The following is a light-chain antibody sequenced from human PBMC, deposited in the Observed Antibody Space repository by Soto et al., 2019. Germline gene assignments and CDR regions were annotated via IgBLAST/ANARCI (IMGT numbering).Light chain of an antibody. CDR2: GAS. Sequence: EIVLTQSPGTLSLSPGERATLSCRASQSVSNNYLAWYQQKPGQAPRLLIYGASSRATGIPDRFSGTGSGTDFTLTISRLAPEDFAVYYCQQYGSSYTFGQGTKLEI. CDR1: QSVSNNY. V-gene: IGKV3-20*01. CDR3: QQYGSSYT. J-gene: IGKJ2*01.